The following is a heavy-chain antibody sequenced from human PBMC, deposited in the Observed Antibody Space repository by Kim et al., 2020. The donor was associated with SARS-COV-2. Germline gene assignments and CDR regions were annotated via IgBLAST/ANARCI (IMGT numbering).Heavy chain of an antibody. V-gene: IGHV1-69*04. CDR1: GGTFSSYA. J-gene: IGHJ3*02. Sequence: SVKVSCKASGGTFSSYAINWVRQAPGQGLEWMGRIIPMLGIVNYAQKFQGRVTITADKSTSTAYMYLSSLRSEDTAVYYCASTEYYHDSSGYWDAFDIWGQGTMVTVSS. CDR2: IIPMLGIV. D-gene: IGHD3-22*01. CDR3: ASTEYYHDSSGYWDAFDI.